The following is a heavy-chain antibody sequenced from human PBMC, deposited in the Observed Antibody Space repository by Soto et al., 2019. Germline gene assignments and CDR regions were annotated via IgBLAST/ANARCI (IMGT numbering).Heavy chain of an antibody. Sequence: PGGSLRLSCAASGSTFSSYEMNWFRQAPGKGLEWVSYISSSGSTIYYADSVKGRFTISRDNAKNSLYLQMNSLRAEDTAVYYCARDQVGCSSTSCYTTLSLSYYYYGMDVWGQGTTVTVSS. CDR3: ARDQVGCSSTSCYTTLSLSYYYYGMDV. D-gene: IGHD2-2*02. CDR1: GSTFSSYE. J-gene: IGHJ6*02. V-gene: IGHV3-48*03. CDR2: ISSSGSTI.